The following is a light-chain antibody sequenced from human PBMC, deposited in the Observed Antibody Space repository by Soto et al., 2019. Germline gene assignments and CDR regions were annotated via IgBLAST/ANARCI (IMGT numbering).Light chain of an antibody. J-gene: IGLJ2*01. Sequence: SYELTQPPSVSVSPGQTASITCSGNKLGDKYACWSQQKPGQSPRLVIYEDSKRPSGIPERFSGSNSGNTATLTISGTQAMDEADYYCQAWDSSTVIFGGGTKLTVL. CDR1: KLGDKY. CDR3: QAWDSSTVI. CDR2: EDS. V-gene: IGLV3-1*01.